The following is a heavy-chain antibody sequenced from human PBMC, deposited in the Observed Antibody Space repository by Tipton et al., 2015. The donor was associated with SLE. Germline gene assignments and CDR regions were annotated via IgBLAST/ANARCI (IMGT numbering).Heavy chain of an antibody. J-gene: IGHJ6*02. V-gene: IGHV4-4*07. CDR1: GGSISSYY. CDR2: IYTSGST. Sequence: TLSLTCTVSGGSISSYYWSWIRQPAGKGLEWIGRIYTSGSTNYNPSLKSRVTMSVDTSKNQFSLKLSSVTAADTAVYYCARLVVAATEDYYGMDVWGQGTTVTVSS. D-gene: IGHD2-15*01. CDR3: ARLVVAATEDYYGMDV.